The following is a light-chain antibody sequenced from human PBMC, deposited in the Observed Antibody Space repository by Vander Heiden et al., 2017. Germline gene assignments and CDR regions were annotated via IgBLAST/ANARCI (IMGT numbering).Light chain of an antibody. CDR1: QSISSW. V-gene: IGKV1-5*03. J-gene: IGKJ5*01. Sequence: GDRVTITCRASQSISSWLAWYQQKPGKAPKLLIYKASSLESGVPSRFSGSGSGTEFTLTISSLQPDDFATYYCQQDNSYSITFGQGTRLEIK. CDR2: KAS. CDR3: QQDNSYSIT.